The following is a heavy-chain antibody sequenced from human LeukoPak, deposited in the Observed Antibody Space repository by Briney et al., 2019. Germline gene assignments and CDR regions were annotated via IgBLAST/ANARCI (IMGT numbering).Heavy chain of an antibody. CDR2: IYPGDSDT. Sequence: GASLQISCKGSGYSFTNYWIGWVRQLPGKGLEWVGIIYPGDSDTRYSPSFQGQVTISADKSIGTAYLQWSSLKASDTAMYYCARSTTGDYVTWGQGTLVIVSS. J-gene: IGHJ5*02. CDR1: GYSFTNYW. CDR3: ARSTTGDYVT. V-gene: IGHV5-51*01. D-gene: IGHD4-17*01.